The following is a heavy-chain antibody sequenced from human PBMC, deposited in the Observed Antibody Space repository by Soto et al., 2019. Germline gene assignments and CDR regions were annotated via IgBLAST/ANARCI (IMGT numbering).Heavy chain of an antibody. CDR1: GGTFSSYA. D-gene: IGHD2-2*02. J-gene: IGHJ5*02. V-gene: IGHV1-69*01. Sequence: QVQLVQSGAEVKKPGSSVKVSCKASGGTFSSYAISWVRQAPGQGLEWMGGIIPIFGTASYAQKFQGRVTSTADGGTSTAYMELRSLSSEDTAVYYCARDGCSSTSCYTSNCFDPWGQGTLVTVSS. CDR3: ARDGCSSTSCYTSNCFDP. CDR2: IIPIFGTA.